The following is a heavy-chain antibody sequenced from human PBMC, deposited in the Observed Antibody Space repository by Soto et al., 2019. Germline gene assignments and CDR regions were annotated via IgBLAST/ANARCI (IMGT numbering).Heavy chain of an antibody. V-gene: IGHV1-69*01. CDR2: IIPIFGTA. J-gene: IGHJ6*01. D-gene: IGHD2-2*01. CDR1: GGTFSSYA. CDR3: ASSVIVVVPAAMGEDYSNYDYYGMDV. Sequence: QVQLVQSGAEVKKPGSSVKVSCKASGGTFSSYAISWVRQAPGQGLEWMGGIIPIFGTANYAQKFQGRVTITADESTSTAYMELSSLRSEDTAVYYCASSVIVVVPAAMGEDYSNYDYYGMDVW.